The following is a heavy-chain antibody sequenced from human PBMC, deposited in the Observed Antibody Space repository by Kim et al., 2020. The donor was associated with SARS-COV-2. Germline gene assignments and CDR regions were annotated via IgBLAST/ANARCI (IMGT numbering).Heavy chain of an antibody. CDR3: ARTPPVITIFGVVIYFDY. CDR1: GFTFSSYE. V-gene: IGHV3-48*03. D-gene: IGHD3-3*01. J-gene: IGHJ4*02. CDR2: ISSSGSTI. Sequence: GGSLRLSCAASGFTFSSYEMNWVRQAPGKGLEWVSYISSSGSTIYYADSVKGRFTISRDNAKNSLYLQMNSLRAEDTAVYYCARTPPVITIFGVVIYFDYWGQGTLVTVSS.